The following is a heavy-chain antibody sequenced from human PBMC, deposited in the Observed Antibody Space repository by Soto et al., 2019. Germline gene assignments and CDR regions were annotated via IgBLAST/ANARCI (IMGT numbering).Heavy chain of an antibody. CDR2: ISSSSSYI. CDR1: GFTFSSYS. V-gene: IGHV3-21*01. CDR3: AREGYDILTGVRWADY. J-gene: IGHJ4*02. Sequence: GGSLRLSCAASGFTFSSYSMNWVRQAPGKGLEWVSSISSSSSYIYYADSVKGRFTIYRDNAKNSLYLQMNSLRAEDMAVYYCAREGYDILTGVRWADYWGQGTLVTVSS. D-gene: IGHD3-9*01.